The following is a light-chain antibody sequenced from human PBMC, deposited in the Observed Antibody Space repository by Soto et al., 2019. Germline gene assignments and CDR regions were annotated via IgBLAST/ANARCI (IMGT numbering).Light chain of an antibody. Sequence: QSVLTQPPSASGTPGQRVTISCSGSSSNIGSNTVNWYQQLPGTAPKLLIYGNNHRPSGVPDRFSGSKSGTSASLAISGLQSEDEADYHCAAWDDSLSGLVVFGGGTKLTVL. CDR1: SSNIGSNT. CDR2: GNN. CDR3: AAWDDSLSGLVV. V-gene: IGLV1-44*01. J-gene: IGLJ2*01.